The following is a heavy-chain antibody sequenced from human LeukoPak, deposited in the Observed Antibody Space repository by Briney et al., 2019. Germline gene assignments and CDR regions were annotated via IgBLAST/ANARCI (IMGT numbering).Heavy chain of an antibody. V-gene: IGHV4-59*01. Sequence: PSETLSLTCTVSGGSISSYYWSWIRQPPGKGLEWIGYIYYSGSTNYNPSLKSRVTISVDTSKNQFSLKLSSVTAADTAVYYCARDEYNYFDYWGQGTLVTVSS. J-gene: IGHJ4*02. D-gene: IGHD6-6*01. CDR3: ARDEYNYFDY. CDR1: GGSISSYY. CDR2: IYYSGST.